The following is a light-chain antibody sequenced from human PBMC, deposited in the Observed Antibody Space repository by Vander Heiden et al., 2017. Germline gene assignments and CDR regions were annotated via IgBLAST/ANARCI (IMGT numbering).Light chain of an antibody. CDR1: YGDVSSFGS. CDR3: CSYAGTSISYV. V-gene: IGLV2-11*01. CDR2: DVN. Sequence: QSALTQPRSVSGSHGQSVAISCTATYGDVSSFGSVSWHQQHPGSAPKLIISDVNERPSGVPDRFSASKSGNTASLTISGLQAEDEADYFCCSYAGTSISYVFGTGTKVTVL. J-gene: IGLJ1*01.